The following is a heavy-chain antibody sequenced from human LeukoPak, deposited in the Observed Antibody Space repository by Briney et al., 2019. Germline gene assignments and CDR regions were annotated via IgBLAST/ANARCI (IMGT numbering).Heavy chain of an antibody. CDR1: GYTFSSYG. D-gene: IGHD3-10*01. CDR3: ARSGAMVRGVIITWSFSFDY. V-gene: IGHV1-46*01. Sequence: ASVKVSCKASGYTFSSYGISWVRQAPGQGLEWMGIINPSGGSTSYAQKFQGRVTMTRDTSTSTVYMELSSLRSEDTAVYYCARSGAMVRGVIITWSFSFDYWGQGTLVTVSS. J-gene: IGHJ4*02. CDR2: INPSGGST.